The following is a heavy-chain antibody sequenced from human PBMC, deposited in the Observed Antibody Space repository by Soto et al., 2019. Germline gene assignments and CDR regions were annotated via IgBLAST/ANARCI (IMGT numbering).Heavy chain of an antibody. CDR3: ARGPRYYDFWSGYYYYGMDV. Sequence: ASVKVSCKASGYTFPGYYMHWVRQAPGQGLEWMGWINPNSGGTNYAQKFQGWVTMTRDTSISTAYMELSRLRSDDTAVYYCARGPRYYDFWSGYYYYGMDVWGQGTTVTVSS. D-gene: IGHD3-3*01. V-gene: IGHV1-2*04. J-gene: IGHJ6*02. CDR2: INPNSGGT. CDR1: GYTFPGYY.